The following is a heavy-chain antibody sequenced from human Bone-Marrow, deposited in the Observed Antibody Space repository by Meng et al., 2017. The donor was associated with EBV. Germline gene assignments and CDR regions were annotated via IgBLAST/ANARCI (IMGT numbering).Heavy chain of an antibody. D-gene: IGHD3-10*01. Sequence: QVQLVQSGAGVKKPGSSVQVSCKISGGNFSSYAISWVRQAPGQGLEWLGGLIPMFGAPNYAQKFQGRVTITADEYTSTHFMELSSLRSEDTAVYYCASESGRGYTPDYWGQGTLVTVSS. CDR3: ASESGRGYTPDY. V-gene: IGHV1-69*01. CDR2: LIPMFGAP. J-gene: IGHJ4*02. CDR1: GGNFSSYA.